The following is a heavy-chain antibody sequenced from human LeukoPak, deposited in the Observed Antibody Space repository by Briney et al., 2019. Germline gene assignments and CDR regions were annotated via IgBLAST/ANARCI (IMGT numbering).Heavy chain of an antibody. CDR2: INPNSGGT. D-gene: IGHD6-13*01. J-gene: IGHJ3*02. CDR3: ARVEPPGYSSSWYKYAFDI. Sequence: ASVKVSCKASGYTFTGYYLHWVRRAPGQGLEWMGWINPNSGGTNYAQKFQGRVTMTRDTSISTAYMELSRLRSDDTAVYYCARVEPPGYSSSWYKYAFDIWGQGTMVTVSS. CDR1: GYTFTGYY. V-gene: IGHV1-2*02.